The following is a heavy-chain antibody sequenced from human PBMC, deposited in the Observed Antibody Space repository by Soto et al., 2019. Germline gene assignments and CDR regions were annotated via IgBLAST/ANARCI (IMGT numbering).Heavy chain of an antibody. CDR1: GGAISSYY. CDR2: VFSSGST. CDR3: ARVAFSYFGTDV. J-gene: IGHJ6*02. Sequence: SETLSLTCSVPGGAISSYYWGWVRQPAGKGLEWIGRVFSSGSTNYNASLKSRVTMSIDTSKNEVSLTLRSVTAADTGVYYCARVAFSYFGTDVWGPGTTVTVSS. D-gene: IGHD3-3*02. V-gene: IGHV4-4*07.